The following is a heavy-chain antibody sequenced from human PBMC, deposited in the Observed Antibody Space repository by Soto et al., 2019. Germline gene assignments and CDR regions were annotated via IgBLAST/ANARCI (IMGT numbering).Heavy chain of an antibody. V-gene: IGHV3-23*01. CDR1: GFTFSDYV. Sequence: EVLLLESGGDSVQPGGSLRLSCVASGFTFSDYVMSWVRQVPGKGLEWVLSISDGGERTDYRDSVRGRFTISRDNARVTLHLQMNSLRVDDTATYFCARDRSTDFGLDVWGQGTTVTVSS. D-gene: IGHD3-3*01. CDR3: ARDRSTDFGLDV. J-gene: IGHJ6*02. CDR2: ISDGGERT.